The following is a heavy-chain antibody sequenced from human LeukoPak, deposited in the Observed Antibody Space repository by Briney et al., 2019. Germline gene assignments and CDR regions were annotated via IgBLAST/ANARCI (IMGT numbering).Heavy chain of an antibody. D-gene: IGHD2-2*01. J-gene: IGHJ6*03. CDR3: ARESGCCSSTSCYGPFYYYYMDV. Sequence: SETLSLTCTVSGGSTSSGSYYWSWIRQPAGKGLEWIGRIYTSGSTNYNPSLKSRVTISVDTSKNQFSLKLSSVTAADTAVYYCARESGCCSSTSCYGPFYYYYMDVWGKGTTVTVSS. CDR2: IYTSGST. CDR1: GGSTSSGSYY. V-gene: IGHV4-61*02.